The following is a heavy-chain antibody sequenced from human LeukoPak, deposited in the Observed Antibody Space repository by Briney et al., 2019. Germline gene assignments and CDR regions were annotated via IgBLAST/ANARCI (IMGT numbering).Heavy chain of an antibody. CDR1: GFTFSSYS. J-gene: IGHJ3*02. CDR2: ISSSSSNI. V-gene: IGHV3-21*01. Sequence: PGGSLRLSCAASGFTFSSYSMNWVRQAPGKGREWVSSISSSSSNIYYADPVKGRFTISRDNAKNSLYLQRNSMRAEDTAVYYCARAHVYGDRPDAFDIWGQGRMVTVSS. CDR3: ARAHVYGDRPDAFDI. D-gene: IGHD4-17*01.